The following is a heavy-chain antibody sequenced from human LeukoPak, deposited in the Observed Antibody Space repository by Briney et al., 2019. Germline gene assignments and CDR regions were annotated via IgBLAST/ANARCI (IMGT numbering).Heavy chain of an antibody. V-gene: IGHV1-46*01. D-gene: IGHD6-13*01. CDR1: GYTFTGYY. Sequence: GASVKVSCKASGYTFTGYYMHWVRQAPGQGLEWMGIINPSGGSTSYAQKFQGRVTMTRDTSTSTVYMELSSLRSEDTAVYYCASLTPLAAAGNYWGQGTLVTVSP. CDR3: ASLTPLAAAGNY. CDR2: INPSGGST. J-gene: IGHJ4*02.